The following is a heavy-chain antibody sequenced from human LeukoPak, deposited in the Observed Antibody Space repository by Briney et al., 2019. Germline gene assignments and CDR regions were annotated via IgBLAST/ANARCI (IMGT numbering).Heavy chain of an antibody. J-gene: IGHJ2*01. D-gene: IGHD3-9*01. CDR1: GDPIRRHY. CDR2: IYYSDST. Sequence: SETLSLTCSVWGDPIRRHYWSWIRQPSGKGLEGMGDIYYSDSTNYTPSLKTRVTISVDTSKNQFSLKLSSVTAADTAVYYCARRNYDILTGYLIPYCYFYLWGRGTLVTVSS. CDR3: ARRNYDILTGYLIPYCYFYL. V-gene: IGHV4-59*08.